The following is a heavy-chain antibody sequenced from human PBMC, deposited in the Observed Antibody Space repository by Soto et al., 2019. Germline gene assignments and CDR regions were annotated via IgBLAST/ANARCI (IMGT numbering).Heavy chain of an antibody. Sequence: EVQLVQSGAEVKKPGESLKISCKGSGYSFTIYWIGWVRQMPGKGLEWMGIIYPGDSDTRYSPSFQGQVTISADKSISTAYLQWSSLKASDTAMYYCARHGTRVYYDNSDYYYYGMDVWGQGTTVTVSS. V-gene: IGHV5-51*01. J-gene: IGHJ6*02. D-gene: IGHD3-22*01. CDR3: ARHGTRVYYDNSDYYYYGMDV. CDR2: IYPGDSDT. CDR1: GYSFTIYW.